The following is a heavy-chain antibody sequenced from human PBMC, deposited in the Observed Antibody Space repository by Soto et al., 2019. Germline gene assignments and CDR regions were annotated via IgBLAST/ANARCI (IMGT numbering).Heavy chain of an antibody. D-gene: IGHD5-12*01. CDR1: GFTFSSYA. V-gene: IGHV3-23*01. CDR3: AKKRPRGVATIIPYFDY. Sequence: GGSLRLSCAASGFTFSSYAMSWVRQAPGKGLEWVSAISGSGGSTYYADSVKGRFTISRDNSKNTLYLQMNSLRAEDTAVYYCAKKRPRGVATIIPYFDYWGQGTLVTVSS. J-gene: IGHJ4*02. CDR2: ISGSGGST.